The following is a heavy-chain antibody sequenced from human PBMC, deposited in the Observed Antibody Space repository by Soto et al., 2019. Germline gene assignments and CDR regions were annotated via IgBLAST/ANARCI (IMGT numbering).Heavy chain of an antibody. Sequence: QVPLVQSGAEVKKPGASVKVSCKASGYTFTSYGISWVRQAPGQGLEWMGWISAYNGNTKYAQKLQGRITMTTDTSTSTAYMELRSLRSDDTAVYYCARVGDFGYYDYVWGNYRYAYFDYWGQGTLVTISS. J-gene: IGHJ4*02. V-gene: IGHV1-18*01. D-gene: IGHD3-16*02. CDR3: ARVGDFGYYDYVWGNYRYAYFDY. CDR2: ISAYNGNT. CDR1: GYTFTSYG.